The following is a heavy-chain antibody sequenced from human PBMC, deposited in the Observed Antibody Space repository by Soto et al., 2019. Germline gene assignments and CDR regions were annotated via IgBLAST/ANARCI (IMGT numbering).Heavy chain of an antibody. D-gene: IGHD6-19*01. V-gene: IGHV3-30*18. CDR3: AKPFSSGWPYYYFDY. J-gene: IGHJ4*02. CDR1: GFTFNSYG. CDR2: ISYDGSNK. Sequence: PGGSMRLSCAASGFTFNSYGMHWVRQAPGKGLEWVAVISYDGSNKYYADSVKGRFTISRDNSKNTLYLQMNSLRAEDTAVYYCAKPFSSGWPYYYFDYWGQGTLVTVSS.